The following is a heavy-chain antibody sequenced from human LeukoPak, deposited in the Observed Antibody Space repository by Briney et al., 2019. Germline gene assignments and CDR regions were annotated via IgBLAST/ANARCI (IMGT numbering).Heavy chain of an antibody. CDR2: ISPEDGDT. V-gene: IGHV1-2*02. CDR3: ARNYGHNSKYFDF. J-gene: IGHJ4*02. D-gene: IGHD4-17*01. CDR1: GYTFSDYF. Sequence: ASVKVSCKASGYTFSDYFMHWVRQAPGQGLEWMGWISPEDGDTHYAQRFRGRVTMTRDTTISTAYMELTSLSSDDTAVYYCARNYGHNSKYFDFWGQGTLVTVSS.